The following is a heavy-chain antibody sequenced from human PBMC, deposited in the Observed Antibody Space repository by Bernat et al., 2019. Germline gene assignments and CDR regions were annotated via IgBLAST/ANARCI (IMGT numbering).Heavy chain of an antibody. CDR3: ARALFPLSNFSDP. D-gene: IGHD1-1*01. J-gene: IGHJ5*02. V-gene: IGHV1-3*01. Sequence: QVQLVQSGAEVKKPGASVKVSCRASGYTFIKYIIHWVRQAPGQRLEWMGWINAGSGNTKYSQNFQGRVTITRDTSASTTYMELNSLGFKDTAVYYCARALFPLSNFSDPWGQGTLVSVSS. CDR1: GYTFIKYI. CDR2: INAGSGNT.